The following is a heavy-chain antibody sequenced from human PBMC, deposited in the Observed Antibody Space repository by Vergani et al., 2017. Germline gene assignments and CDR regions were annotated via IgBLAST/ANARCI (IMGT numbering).Heavy chain of an antibody. J-gene: IGHJ6*02. CDR2: ISSSGSTI. CDR3: ARMDSSGYYYVAPDYYGMDV. Sequence: DVELLESGGALVQPGGSLRLSCAASGFRFSNYAMSWVRQAPGKGLEWVSYISSSGSTIYYADSVKGRFTISRDNAKNSLYLQMNSLRAEDTAVYYCARMDSSGYYYVAPDYYGMDVWGQGTTVTVSS. CDR1: GFRFSNYA. D-gene: IGHD3-22*01. V-gene: IGHV3-48*04.